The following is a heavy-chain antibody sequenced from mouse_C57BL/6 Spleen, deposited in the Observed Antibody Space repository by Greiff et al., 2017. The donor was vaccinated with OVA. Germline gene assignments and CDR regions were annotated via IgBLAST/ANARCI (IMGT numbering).Heavy chain of an antibody. D-gene: IGHD1-1*01. J-gene: IGHJ2*01. CDR3: ARHEAVGGCDY. Sequence: EVKLMESGGGLVKPGGSLKLSCAASGFTFSSYTMSWVRQTPEKRLEWVATISGGGGNTYYPDSVKGRFTISRDNAKNTLYLHMSSLRAEDTALYYCARHEAVGGCDYWGQGTTLTVSS. CDR2: ISGGGGNT. V-gene: IGHV5-9*01. CDR1: GFTFSSYT.